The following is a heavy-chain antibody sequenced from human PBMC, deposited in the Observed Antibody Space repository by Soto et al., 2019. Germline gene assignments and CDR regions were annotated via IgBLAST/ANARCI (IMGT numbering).Heavy chain of an antibody. CDR1: GGSISSGGYS. V-gene: IGHV4-30-2*01. J-gene: IGHJ4*02. CDR3: ASAGGLGAVAADY. D-gene: IGHD6-19*01. CDR2: IYHSGST. Sequence: QLQLQESGSGLVKPSQTLSLTCAVSGGSISSGGYSWSWIRQPPGKGLEWIGYIYHSGSTYYNPSLKSRVTISVDRSNTQLSPKLSSVTAADTAVYYGASAGGLGAVAADYWCQGTLGTVSS.